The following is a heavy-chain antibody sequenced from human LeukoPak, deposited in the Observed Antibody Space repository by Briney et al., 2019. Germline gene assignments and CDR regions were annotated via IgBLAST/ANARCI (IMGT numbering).Heavy chain of an antibody. D-gene: IGHD3-22*01. CDR1: GYTFTSYY. CDR3: AKGLRNRDSMIVVVEIDY. V-gene: IGHV1-46*01. Sequence: GASVRVSCKASGYTFTSYYMHWVRQAPGQGLEWMGIINPSGGSTSYAQKFQGRVTMTRDMSTSTVYMELSSLRSEDTAVYYCAKGLRNRDSMIVVVEIDYWGQGTLVTVSS. CDR2: INPSGGST. J-gene: IGHJ4*02.